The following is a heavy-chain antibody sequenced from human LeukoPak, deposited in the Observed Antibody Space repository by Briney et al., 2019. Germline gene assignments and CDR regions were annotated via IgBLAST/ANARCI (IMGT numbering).Heavy chain of an antibody. D-gene: IGHD1-14*01. CDR2: IIPIFGTA. J-gene: IGHJ4*02. CDR3: ARGEVTASAFDY. CDR1: GGTCSSYA. V-gene: IGHV1-69*05. Sequence: ASVKVSCKASGGTCSSYAISWVRQAPGQGLEWMGGIIPIFGTANYAQKFQGRVTITTDESTSTAYMELSSLRSEDTAVYYCARGEVTASAFDYWGQGTLVTVSS.